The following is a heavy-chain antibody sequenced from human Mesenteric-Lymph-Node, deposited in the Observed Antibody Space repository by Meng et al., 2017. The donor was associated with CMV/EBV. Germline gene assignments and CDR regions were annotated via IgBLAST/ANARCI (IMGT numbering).Heavy chain of an antibody. J-gene: IGHJ4*02. CDR1: GFTFSNYA. CDR3: ASVPAELRYSQWLGDY. CDR2: ISNDGTRK. V-gene: IGHV3-30-3*01. Sequence: GGSLRLSCAASGFTFSNYALHWVRQVPGKGLEWMAIISNDGTRKYYADSVKGRFTISRDNSKSTMFLQMNSLRPEDTAVYYCASVPAELRYSQWLGDYWGQGTLVTVSS. D-gene: IGHD3-3*01.